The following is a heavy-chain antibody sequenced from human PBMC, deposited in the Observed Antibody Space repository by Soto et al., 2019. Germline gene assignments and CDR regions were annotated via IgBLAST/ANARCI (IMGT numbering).Heavy chain of an antibody. CDR1: GDSISNDNW. CDR2: IYHSGGT. J-gene: IGHJ4*02. V-gene: IGHV4-4*02. Sequence: QVQLQESGPGLVKPSGTLSLTCAVSGDSISNDNWWGWARQPPGKGLEWIGEIYHSGGTNYNPSLQSRVTVSVDESKNQSSLSLNSVTAADTAVYYCVRLGYLTVDSWGQGALVTVSS. CDR3: VRLGYLTVDS. D-gene: IGHD3-22*01.